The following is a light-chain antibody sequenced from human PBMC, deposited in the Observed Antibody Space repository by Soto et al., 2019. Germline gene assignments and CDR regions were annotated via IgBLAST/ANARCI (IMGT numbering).Light chain of an antibody. J-gene: IGKJ1*01. CDR3: QQSFSTPRT. Sequence: DIPMTQSPSSQSASVGDRVTITCRASQSINSYLNWYQQKPGKAPKLLIYAASSLQSGVPSRFSGSGSETDFTLTITSLQPDDFATYYCQQSFSTPRTFGQGTGVDI. CDR2: AAS. V-gene: IGKV1-39*01. CDR1: QSINSY.